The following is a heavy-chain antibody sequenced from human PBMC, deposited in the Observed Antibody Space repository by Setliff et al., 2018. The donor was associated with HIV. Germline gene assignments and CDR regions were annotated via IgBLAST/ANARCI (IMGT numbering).Heavy chain of an antibody. CDR2: IDNDGSHT. V-gene: IGHV3-74*01. CDR1: GFTFSSHW. CDR3: ARGGFGTGLDY. Sequence: HPGGSLRLSCAASGFTFSSHWMHWVRQAPGKGLVWVSYIDNDGSHTIHADSVKGRFTISRDNAKNTVYLQMNSLRTEDTAVYYCARGGFGTGLDYWGLGALVTVSS. J-gene: IGHJ4*02. D-gene: IGHD6-13*01.